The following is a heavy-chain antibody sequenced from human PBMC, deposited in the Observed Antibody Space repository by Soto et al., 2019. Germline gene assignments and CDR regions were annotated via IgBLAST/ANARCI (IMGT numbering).Heavy chain of an antibody. CDR3: TSEMATITTYWYFDL. V-gene: IGHV3-49*03. J-gene: IGHJ2*01. D-gene: IGHD5-12*01. CDR2: IRSKAYGGTT. Sequence: GGSLRLSCTASGFTFGDYAMSWFRQAPGKGLEWVGFIRSKAYGGTTEYAASVKGRLTISRDDSKSIAYLQMNSLKTEDTAVYYCTSEMATITTYWYFDLWGRGTLVTVSS. CDR1: GFTFGDYA.